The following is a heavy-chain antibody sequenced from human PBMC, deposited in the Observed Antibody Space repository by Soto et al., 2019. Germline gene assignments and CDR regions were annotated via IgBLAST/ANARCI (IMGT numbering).Heavy chain of an antibody. CDR1: GYTFTNND. D-gene: IGHD5-18*01. J-gene: IGHJ5*02. Sequence: GASVKVSCKASGYTFTNNDVSWVRQATGQGLEWMGWMNPGRGDTGYAQKFQGRVTMTRDISIATAYMELTSLTSEDTAIYYCARMESFGSLNWFDPWGQGTLVTVSS. CDR2: MNPGRGDT. V-gene: IGHV1-8*01. CDR3: ARMESFGSLNWFDP.